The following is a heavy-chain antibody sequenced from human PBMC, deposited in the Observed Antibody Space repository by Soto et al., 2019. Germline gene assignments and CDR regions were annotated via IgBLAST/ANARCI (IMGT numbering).Heavy chain of an antibody. J-gene: IGHJ3*01. D-gene: IGHD5-12*01. CDR2: ITWNSGSV. CDR1: GFTFDDYG. V-gene: IGHV3-9*01. CDR3: AKDNRGYDNDAFNV. Sequence: EVQLVESGGGLVQPGRSLRLSCVASGFTFDDYGLHWVRQTPEKGLEWVPSITWNSGSVFDADSVKGRFTISRDNAKNSLYLQMNGLRVEDTALYYCAKDNRGYDNDAFNVWGQGTMVTVSS.